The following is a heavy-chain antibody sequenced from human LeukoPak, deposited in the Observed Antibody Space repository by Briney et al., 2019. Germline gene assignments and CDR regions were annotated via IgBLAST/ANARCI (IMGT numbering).Heavy chain of an antibody. CDR1: GGSFSGYY. CDR3: ARGVVANYYYYYYMDV. D-gene: IGHD2-15*01. CDR2: INHSGST. Sequence: SETLSLTCAVYGGSFSGYYWSWLRQPPGKGLEWIGEINHSGSTNYNPSLKSRVTISVDTSKNQFSLKLSSVTAADTAVYYCARGVVANYYYYYYMDVWGKGTTVTVSS. J-gene: IGHJ6*03. V-gene: IGHV4-34*01.